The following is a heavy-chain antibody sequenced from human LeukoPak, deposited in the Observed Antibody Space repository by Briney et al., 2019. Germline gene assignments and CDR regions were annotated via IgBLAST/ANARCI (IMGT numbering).Heavy chain of an antibody. D-gene: IGHD3-22*01. Sequence: SLRLSCAASGFTFDDYAMHWVRQAPGKGLEWVSGISWNSGSIGYADSVKGRFTISRDNAKKSLYLQMNSLRAEDTGLYYCAKLGGGYYDSSGYYRGEYYFDYWGQGTLVTVSS. V-gene: IGHV3-9*01. CDR3: AKLGGGYYDSSGYYRGEYYFDY. J-gene: IGHJ4*02. CDR2: ISWNSGSI. CDR1: GFTFDDYA.